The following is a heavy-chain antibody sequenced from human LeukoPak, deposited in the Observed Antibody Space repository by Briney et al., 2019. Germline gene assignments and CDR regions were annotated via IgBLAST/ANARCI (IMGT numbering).Heavy chain of an antibody. J-gene: IGHJ4*02. V-gene: IGHV4-59*01. CDR1: GGSFSGYY. CDR2: IYYSGST. Sequence: PSETLSLTCAVYGGSFSGYYWSWIRQPPGKGLEWIGYIYYSGSTNYNPSLKSRVTISVDTSKNQFSLKLSSVTAADTAVYYCARVPTFGGVIVFWGQGTLVTVSS. D-gene: IGHD3-16*02. CDR3: ARVPTFGGVIVF.